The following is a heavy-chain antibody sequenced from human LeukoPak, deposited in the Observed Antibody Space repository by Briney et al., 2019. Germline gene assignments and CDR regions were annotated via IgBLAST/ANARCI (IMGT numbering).Heavy chain of an antibody. V-gene: IGHV3-23*01. CDR3: AKATVTTFADYFDY. Sequence: QPGGSLRLSCAASGFTFSSYAMSWVRQVPGKGLEWVSGISGSGGNTHSADSVKGRFTISRDNSKNTLYLQMNSLRAEDTAVYYCAKATVTTFADYFDYWGQGTLATVSS. CDR2: ISGSGGNT. CDR1: GFTFSSYA. J-gene: IGHJ4*02. D-gene: IGHD4-11*01.